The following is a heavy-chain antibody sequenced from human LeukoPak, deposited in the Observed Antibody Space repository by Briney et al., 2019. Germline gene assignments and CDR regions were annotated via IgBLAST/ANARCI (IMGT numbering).Heavy chain of an antibody. CDR3: AREGRLLWFGELSDYYYGMDV. J-gene: IGHJ6*02. CDR2: ISRRDDYT. CDR1: GFAFSSYA. V-gene: IGHV3-23*01. D-gene: IGHD3-10*01. Sequence: PGGSLRLSCAASGFAFSSYAMSWVRQPPGKGLEWVSDISRRDDYTYYADSVKGRFTISRDNSKNTLYLQMNTLRAEDTAVYYCAREGRLLWFGELSDYYYGMDVWGQGTTVTVSS.